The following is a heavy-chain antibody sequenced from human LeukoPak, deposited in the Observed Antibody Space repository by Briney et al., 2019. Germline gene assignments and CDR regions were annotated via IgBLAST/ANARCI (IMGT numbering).Heavy chain of an antibody. CDR3: ARYPDYYDSSGAFDI. Sequence: PGGSLRLSCAASGFTFSSYSMNWVRQAPGKGLEWVSSISSSSSYIYYADSVKGRFTISRDNAKNSLYLQMNSLRAEDTAVYYCARYPDYYDSSGAFDIWGQGTMVTVSS. J-gene: IGHJ3*02. D-gene: IGHD3-22*01. V-gene: IGHV3-21*01. CDR1: GFTFSSYS. CDR2: ISSSSSYI.